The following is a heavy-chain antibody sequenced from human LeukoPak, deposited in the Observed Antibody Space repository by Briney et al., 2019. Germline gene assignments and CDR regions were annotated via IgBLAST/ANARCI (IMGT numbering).Heavy chain of an antibody. Sequence: ASVTVSCKASGYTFSNYGISWVRQAPGQGLEWMGWISVYNANTNYAQNLQDRVTITTDTATSTAYMELRSLRSDDTAMYYCARDFAGLFDYWGQGNLVTVSS. CDR1: GYTFSNYG. J-gene: IGHJ4*02. CDR2: ISVYNANT. CDR3: ARDFAGLFDY. D-gene: IGHD2-21*01. V-gene: IGHV1-18*01.